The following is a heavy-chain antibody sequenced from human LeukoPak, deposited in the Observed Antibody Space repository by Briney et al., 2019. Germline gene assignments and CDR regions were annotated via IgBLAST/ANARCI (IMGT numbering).Heavy chain of an antibody. D-gene: IGHD1-26*01. CDR3: ARVLESIVGATAFDY. V-gene: IGHV1-46*01. J-gene: IGHJ4*02. Sequence: GASVKVSCKASGYTFTSYYMHWVRQAPGQGLEWMGMINPSGGSTSYAQKFQGRVTMTRDMSTSTVYMELSSLRSEDTAVYYCARVLESIVGATAFDYWGQGTLVTVSS. CDR1: GYTFTSYY. CDR2: INPSGGST.